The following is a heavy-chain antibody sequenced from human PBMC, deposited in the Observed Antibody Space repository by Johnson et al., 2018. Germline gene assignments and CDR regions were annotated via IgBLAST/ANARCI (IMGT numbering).Heavy chain of an antibody. CDR1: GFTFSSYG. V-gene: IGHV3-30*03. J-gene: IGHJ6*03. CDR3: ARTVAQQYYYYYYYMDV. D-gene: IGHD4-11*01. Sequence: QLVESGGGVVQPGRSLRLSCAASGFTFSSYGMHWVRQAPGKGLEWVAVISYDGSNKYYADSVKGRFTISRDNSKNTLYLQMNSLRAEDTAVYYCARTVAQQYYYYYYYMDVWGKGTTVTVSS. CDR2: ISYDGSNK.